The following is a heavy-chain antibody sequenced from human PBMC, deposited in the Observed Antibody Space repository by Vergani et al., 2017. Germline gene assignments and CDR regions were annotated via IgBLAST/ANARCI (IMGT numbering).Heavy chain of an antibody. J-gene: IGHJ4*02. D-gene: IGHD4-11*01. CDR3: ARDYDSNYVPNPDY. CDR2: ISPDGSAT. Sequence: EVQLVESGGGLVQPGGSLRLSCAASGFSLSRFWMSWVRQAPEKGLEWVAHISPDGSATSYVDSVKGRFTISRDNAKNSLYLQMNSLRAEDTAVYYCARDYDSNYVPNPDYWGQGTLVTVSS. CDR1: GFSLSRFW. V-gene: IGHV3-7*01.